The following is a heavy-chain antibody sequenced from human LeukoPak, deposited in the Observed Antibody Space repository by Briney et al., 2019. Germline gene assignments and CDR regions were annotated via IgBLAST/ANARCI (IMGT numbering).Heavy chain of an antibody. D-gene: IGHD2-21*01. J-gene: IGHJ3*02. CDR3: VKEGRPVISHAFEI. CDR2: ISYGGSNK. CDR1: GFTFSNYG. V-gene: IGHV3-30*18. Sequence: GGSLRLSCAASGFTFSNYGVHWVRQAPGKGLEWVGVISYGGSNKDYTDSVKGRFTISRDDSKSTLYLQMNSLRAEGTAVYYCVKEGRPVISHAFEIWGQGTMVTVSS.